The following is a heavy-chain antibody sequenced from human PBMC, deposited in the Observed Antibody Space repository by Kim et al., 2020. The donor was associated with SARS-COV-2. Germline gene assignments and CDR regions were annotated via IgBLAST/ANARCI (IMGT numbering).Heavy chain of an antibody. D-gene: IGHD3-10*01. CDR3: ARGQSLRVWFGELRDYFDY. CDR1: GFTFSSCA. CDR2: ISYDGSNK. Sequence: GGSLRLSCAASGFTFSSCAMHWVRQAPGKGLEWVAVISYDGSNKNYADSVKGRFTISRDNSKNTLYLQMNSLRAEDTAVYYCARGQSLRVWFGELRDYFDYWGQGTLVTVSS. V-gene: IGHV3-30-3*01. J-gene: IGHJ4*02.